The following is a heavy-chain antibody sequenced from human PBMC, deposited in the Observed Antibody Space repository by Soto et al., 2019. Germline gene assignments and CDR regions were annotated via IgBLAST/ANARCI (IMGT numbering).Heavy chain of an antibody. Sequence: EMQLVESGEALVNRGGSLRLSCAASGLIVNNNYMNWVRQAPGKGLEWVSVIHSGNSASNQDSVMGRFTISRHNSKNMVYLQMNSLRAEDTAVYYCARDPGYCSGGICYRYMDVWGKGTTVTVSS. CDR1: GLIVNNNY. D-gene: IGHD2-15*01. CDR3: ARDPGYCSGGICYRYMDV. CDR2: IHSGNSA. J-gene: IGHJ6*03. V-gene: IGHV3-53*04.